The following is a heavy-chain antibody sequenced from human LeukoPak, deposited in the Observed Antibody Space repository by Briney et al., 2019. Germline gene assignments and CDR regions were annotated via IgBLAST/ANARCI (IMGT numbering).Heavy chain of an antibody. Sequence: GESPKISCKGSGYNFANYWIGWVRQMPGKGLEWMGVIYPGDSNTKYSPSFQGQVTISADKSISTAYVQWSSLKASDTAMYYCATTQYCSGGSCYLPYYYSMDVWGQGTTVTVSS. CDR3: ATTQYCSGGSCYLPYYYSMDV. D-gene: IGHD2-15*01. J-gene: IGHJ6*02. V-gene: IGHV5-51*01. CDR2: IYPGDSNT. CDR1: GYNFANYW.